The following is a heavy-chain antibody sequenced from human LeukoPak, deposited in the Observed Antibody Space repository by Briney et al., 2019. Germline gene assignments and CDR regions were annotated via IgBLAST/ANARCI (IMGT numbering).Heavy chain of an antibody. Sequence: SETLSLTCAVYGGSFSGYYWSWIRQPPGKGLEWIGEINHSGSTNYNPSLKSRVTISVDTPKNQFSLKLSSVTAADTAVYYCARETTVTTKVYYYMDVWGKGTTVTVSS. CDR3: ARETTVTTKVYYYMDV. J-gene: IGHJ6*03. D-gene: IGHD4-17*01. CDR2: INHSGST. CDR1: GGSFSGYY. V-gene: IGHV4-34*01.